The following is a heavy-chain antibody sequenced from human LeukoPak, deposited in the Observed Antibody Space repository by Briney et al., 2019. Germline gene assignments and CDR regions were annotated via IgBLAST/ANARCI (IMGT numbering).Heavy chain of an antibody. J-gene: IGHJ4*02. V-gene: IGHV3-9*01. CDR3: VRDAFMSLSFEF. CDR2: INWNSGAI. CDR1: GFTFDDYA. Sequence: GRSLRLSCAASGFTFDDYAMHWVRQAPGKGLEWVAGINWNSGAIGYADSVKGRFTISRDNAKNSLYLQMNSLRVEDTALYYCVRDAFMSLSFEFWGQGTLVTVSS.